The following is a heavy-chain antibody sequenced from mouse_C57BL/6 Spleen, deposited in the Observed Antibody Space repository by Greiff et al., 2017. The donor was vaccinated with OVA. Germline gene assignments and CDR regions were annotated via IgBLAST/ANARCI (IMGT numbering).Heavy chain of an antibody. V-gene: IGHV1-55*01. CDR2: IYPGSGST. CDR1: GYTFTSYW. D-gene: IGHD2-4*01. Sequence: VQLQQPGAELVKPGASVKMSCKASGYTFTSYWITWVKQRPGQGLEWIGDIYPGSGSTNYNEKFKSKATLTVDTSSSTAYMQLSSLTSEDSAVYYCARGDYPSYYFDYWGQGTTLTVSS. J-gene: IGHJ2*01. CDR3: ARGDYPSYYFDY.